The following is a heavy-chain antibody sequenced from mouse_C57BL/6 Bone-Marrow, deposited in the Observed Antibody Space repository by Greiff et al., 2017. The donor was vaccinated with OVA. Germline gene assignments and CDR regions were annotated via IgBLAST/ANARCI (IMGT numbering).Heavy chain of an antibody. J-gene: IGHJ1*03. V-gene: IGHV1-81*01. CDR1: GYTFTSYG. Sequence: QVQLQQSGAELARPGASVKLSCKASGYTFTSYGISWVKQRTGQGLEWIGEIYPRSGNTYYNEKFKGKATLTADKSSSTAYMELRSLTSEDSAVCFCAEGIYYGNYYDVWGTGTTVTVSS. CDR2: IYPRSGNT. CDR3: AEGIYYGNYYDV. D-gene: IGHD2-1*01.